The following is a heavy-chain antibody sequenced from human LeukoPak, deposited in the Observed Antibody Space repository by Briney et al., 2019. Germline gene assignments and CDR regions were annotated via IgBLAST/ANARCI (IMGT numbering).Heavy chain of an antibody. V-gene: IGHV4-59*01. Sequence: PSDTLSLTCTVSGASIRSYYWNWLRQPPGKGLEWIGYINYSGSTNSNPSLKSRATISMDTSKHHFSLKLSSVTAADTAVYFCARDTRSYDSSGYYFFDFWGQGTLVTVSS. J-gene: IGHJ4*02. CDR3: ARDTRSYDSSGYYFFDF. D-gene: IGHD3-22*01. CDR2: INYSGST. CDR1: GASIRSYY.